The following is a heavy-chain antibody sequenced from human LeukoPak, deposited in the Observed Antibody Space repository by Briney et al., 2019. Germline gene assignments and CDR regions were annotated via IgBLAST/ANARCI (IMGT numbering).Heavy chain of an antibody. J-gene: IGHJ3*02. Sequence: GGSLRLTCAASGFTFSNYGMDWVRQAPGKGLEWVAFIRYDGTAQYYADSVKGRFTISRDNSENTLYMQVNSLRAEDTAVYYCARGNFNGSATWGQGTMVTVSS. D-gene: IGHD1-7*01. CDR1: GFTFSNYG. CDR3: ARGNFNGSAT. CDR2: IRYDGTAQ. V-gene: IGHV3-30*02.